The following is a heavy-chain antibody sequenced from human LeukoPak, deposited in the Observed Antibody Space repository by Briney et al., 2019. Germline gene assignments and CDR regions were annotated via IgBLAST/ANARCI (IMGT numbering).Heavy chain of an antibody. J-gene: IGHJ4*02. D-gene: IGHD2-8*01. CDR1: GFTFSSYG. CDR3: AKDIVLMVYASYFDY. CDR2: IRYDGSNK. V-gene: IGHV3-30*02. Sequence: GGSLRLSCAASGFTFSSYGMHWVRQARSKGLEWVAFIRYDGSNKYYADSVKGRFTISRDNSKNTLYLQMNSLRAEDTAVYYCAKDIVLMVYASYFDYWGQETLVTVSS.